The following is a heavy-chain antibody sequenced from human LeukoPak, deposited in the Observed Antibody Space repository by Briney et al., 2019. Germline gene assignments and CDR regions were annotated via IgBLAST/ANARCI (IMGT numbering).Heavy chain of an antibody. Sequence: SETLSLTCTVSGGSNSSYYWSWIRQPPGKGLEWIGYIYYSGSTNYNPSLKSRVTISVDTSKNQFSLKLSSVTAADTAVYYCARSLRYFDWQVGFDYWGQGTLVTVSS. CDR1: GGSNSSYY. CDR2: IYYSGST. V-gene: IGHV4-59*08. D-gene: IGHD3-9*01. CDR3: ARSLRYFDWQVGFDY. J-gene: IGHJ4*02.